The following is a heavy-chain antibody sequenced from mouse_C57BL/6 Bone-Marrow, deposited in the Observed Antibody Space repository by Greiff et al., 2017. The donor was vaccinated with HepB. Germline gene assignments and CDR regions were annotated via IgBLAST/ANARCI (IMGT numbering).Heavy chain of an antibody. Sequence: EVQRVESGGGLVQPGGSLKLSCAASGFTFSDYYMYWVRQTPEKRLEWVAYISNGGGSTYYPDTVKGRFTISRDNAKNTLYLQMSRLKSEDTAMYYCARHGGTTGYFDVWGTGTTVTVSS. CDR3: ARHGGTTGYFDV. J-gene: IGHJ1*03. V-gene: IGHV5-12*01. CDR2: ISNGGGST. CDR1: GFTFSDYY. D-gene: IGHD1-1*01.